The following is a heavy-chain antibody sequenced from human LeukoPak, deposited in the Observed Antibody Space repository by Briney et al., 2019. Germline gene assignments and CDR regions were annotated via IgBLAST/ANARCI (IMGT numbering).Heavy chain of an antibody. CDR2: ISYDGSNK. V-gene: IGHV3-30-3*01. Sequence: GGSLRLSCAASGFTFSNYAMHWVRQAPGKGLEWMAIISYDGSNKDCADSVKGRFTISRDNSKNTLYLQMSSLRAEDTAVYYCARGADDYGDRHYFDCWGQGTLVTVSS. CDR1: GFTFSNYA. J-gene: IGHJ4*02. CDR3: ARGADDYGDRHYFDC. D-gene: IGHD4-17*01.